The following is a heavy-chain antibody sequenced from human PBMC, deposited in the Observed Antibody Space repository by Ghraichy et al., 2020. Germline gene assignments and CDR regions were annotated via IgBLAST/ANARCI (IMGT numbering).Heavy chain of an antibody. Sequence: GGSLRLSCAASGLTFSSYWMSLVRQAPGKGLEWVANIKADGSEKYYVEYVKGRFNNSRDNAKNSLYLQMNSLRAEDTAVYYCAREGRGTYFSRGLDYWGQGTLVTVSS. D-gene: IGHD1-14*01. CDR1: GLTFSSYW. CDR3: AREGRGTYFSRGLDY. CDR2: IKADGSEK. V-gene: IGHV3-7*03. J-gene: IGHJ4*02.